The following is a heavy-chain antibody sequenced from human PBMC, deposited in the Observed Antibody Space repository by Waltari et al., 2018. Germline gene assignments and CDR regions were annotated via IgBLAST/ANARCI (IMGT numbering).Heavy chain of an antibody. CDR3: AGIVVPAARTRWFDP. Sequence: QVQLQESGPGLVKPSETLSPTCTLSGGSISSYFWSWIRQPPGKGLEWIGYIYYSGNTNYNPSLKSRVTISVDTSKNQFSLKMSSVTAADTAVYYCAGIVVPAARTRWFDPWGQGTLVTVSS. CDR2: IYYSGNT. V-gene: IGHV4-59*08. J-gene: IGHJ5*02. CDR1: GGSISSYF. D-gene: IGHD2-2*01.